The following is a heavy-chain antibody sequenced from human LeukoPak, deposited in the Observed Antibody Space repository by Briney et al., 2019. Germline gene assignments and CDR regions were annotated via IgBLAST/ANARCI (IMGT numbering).Heavy chain of an antibody. D-gene: IGHD3-10*01. CDR3: ARDQNPYGSGSYYGY. CDR2: ISAYNGNT. CDR1: GYTFTSYG. J-gene: IGHJ4*02. Sequence: ASVKVSCKASGYTFTSYGISWVRQAPGQGLEWMGLISAYNGNTNYAQKLQGRVTMTTDTSTSTAYMELRSLRSDDTAVYYCARDQNPYGSGSYYGYWGQGTLVTVSS. V-gene: IGHV1-18*01.